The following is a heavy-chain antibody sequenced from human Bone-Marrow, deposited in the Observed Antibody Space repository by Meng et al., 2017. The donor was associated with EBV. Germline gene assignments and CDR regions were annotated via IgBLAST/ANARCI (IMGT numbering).Heavy chain of an antibody. CDR1: GGSFSGFS. J-gene: IGHJ4*02. V-gene: IGHV4-34*01. Sequence: HLQACAAGLLTPSETLSLTCPVYGGSFSGFSWSWIRQPPGKGLEWIGEINHSGSTNYPPSLQSRVTISVDTSKKQFSLKLSSVTAADTAVYYCARGPGRGVVARRAFSVGDYWGQGTLVTVSS. CDR2: INHSGST. D-gene: IGHD3-10*01. CDR3: ARGPGRGVVARRAFSVGDY.